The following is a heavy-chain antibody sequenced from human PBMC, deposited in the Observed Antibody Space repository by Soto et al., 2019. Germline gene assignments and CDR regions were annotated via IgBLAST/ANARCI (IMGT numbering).Heavy chain of an antibody. CDR3: ARDMRVIAVMDF. V-gene: IGHV4-4*07. J-gene: IGHJ6*02. D-gene: IGHD3-10*01. CDR2: TYITGDS. Sequence: CDTSSVAYGSSAGYYGSCIRQPAGKGLEWIGRTYITGDSNYSPSLKSRVTMSLDTSKNQFSLKLSSATAADTAVYYCARDMRVIAVMDFWGRGTTVTGS. CDR1: YGSSAGYY.